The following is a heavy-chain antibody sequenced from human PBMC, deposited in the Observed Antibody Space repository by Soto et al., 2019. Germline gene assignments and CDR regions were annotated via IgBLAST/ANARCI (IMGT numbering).Heavy chain of an antibody. CDR3: ASSSWTLYYFDY. CDR1: GFTXSSNY. J-gene: IGHJ4*02. Sequence: GGSLRLSCAASGFTXSSNYMSWVRQAPGKGLEWVSVIYSGGSTYYADSVKGRFTISRDNSKNTLYLQMNSLRAEDTAVYYCASSSWTLYYFDYWGQGTLVTVSS. CDR2: IYSGGST. V-gene: IGHV3-53*01. D-gene: IGHD6-13*01.